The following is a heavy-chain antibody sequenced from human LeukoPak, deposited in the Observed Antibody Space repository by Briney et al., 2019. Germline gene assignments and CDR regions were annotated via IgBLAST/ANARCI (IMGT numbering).Heavy chain of an antibody. Sequence: PGGSLRLSCSASGFTFSSYAMGWVRQAPGKRLEYVSAISYNGGSTYYIDSVKGRFTISRDNSKNTLYLQVSSLRAEDTAVYYCVNNWNCDYWGQGTLVIVSS. CDR2: ISYNGGST. CDR3: VNNWNCDY. J-gene: IGHJ4*02. V-gene: IGHV3-64D*06. D-gene: IGHD1-1*01. CDR1: GFTFSSYA.